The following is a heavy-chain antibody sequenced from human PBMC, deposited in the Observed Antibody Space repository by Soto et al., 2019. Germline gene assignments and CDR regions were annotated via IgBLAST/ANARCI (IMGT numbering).Heavy chain of an antibody. Sequence: GGSLRLSCAASGFTFSSYEMNWVRQAPGKGLEWVSYISSSGSTIYYADSVKGRFTISRDNAKNSLYLQMNSLRAEDTAVYYCARRPDYFDYWGQGTLVTVSS. J-gene: IGHJ4*02. CDR2: ISSSGSTI. CDR1: GFTFSSYE. V-gene: IGHV3-48*03. CDR3: ARRPDYFDY. D-gene: IGHD6-6*01.